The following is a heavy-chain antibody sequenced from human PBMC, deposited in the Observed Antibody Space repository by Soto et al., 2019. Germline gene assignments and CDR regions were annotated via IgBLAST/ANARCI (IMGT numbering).Heavy chain of an antibody. D-gene: IGHD6-13*01. CDR3: AKGYSNSWNYFDY. CDR2: ISAVGAGT. Sequence: PGGSLRLSCAASGFTFSNYAMNWVRQAPGKGLEWVSSISAVGAGTYYADSVKGRFTISRDKSKNTLYLQMNSLRAEDTALYYCAKGYSNSWNYFDYWGQGTLVTVSS. V-gene: IGHV3-23*01. J-gene: IGHJ4*02. CDR1: GFTFSNYA.